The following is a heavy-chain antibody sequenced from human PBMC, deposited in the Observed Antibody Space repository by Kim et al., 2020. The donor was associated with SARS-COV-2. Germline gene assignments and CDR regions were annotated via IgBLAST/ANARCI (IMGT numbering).Heavy chain of an antibody. Sequence: GGSLRLSCAASGFTFSSYGMHWVRQAPGKGLEWVAVISYDGSNKYYADSVKGRFTISRDNSKNTLYLQMNSLRAEDTAVYYCAKDDCSGGSCYFEYFQHWGQGTLVTVSS. CDR2: ISYDGSNK. CDR1: GFTFSSYG. V-gene: IGHV3-30*18. CDR3: AKDDCSGGSCYFEYFQH. J-gene: IGHJ1*01. D-gene: IGHD2-15*01.